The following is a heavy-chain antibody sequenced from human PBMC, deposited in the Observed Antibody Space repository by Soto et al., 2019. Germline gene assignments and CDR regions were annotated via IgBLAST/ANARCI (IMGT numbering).Heavy chain of an antibody. D-gene: IGHD3-3*01. CDR2: ISYDGSNK. V-gene: IGHV3-30*18. CDR3: AKGDDFWSGYPTWFDP. Sequence: GGSLRLSCAASGFTFSSDGMHWVRQAPGKGLEWVAVISYDGSNKYYADSVKGRFTISRDNSKNTLYLHMSSLRAEDTAVYYCAKGDDFWSGYPTWFDPWGQGTLVTVSS. J-gene: IGHJ5*02. CDR1: GFTFSSDG.